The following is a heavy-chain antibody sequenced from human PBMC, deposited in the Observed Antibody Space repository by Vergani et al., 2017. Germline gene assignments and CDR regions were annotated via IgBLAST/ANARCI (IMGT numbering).Heavy chain of an antibody. J-gene: IGHJ4*02. D-gene: IGHD4-17*01. V-gene: IGHV3-43*01. CDR3: AKGSTVKIDY. Sequence: EVQLVESGGVVVQPGGSLRLSCAASGFTFDDYTMHWVRQAPGKGLEWVSLISWDGGSTYYADAVKGRFTISRDSSKNSLYLQMNSLRTEDTALYYCAKGSTVKIDYWGQGTLVTVSS. CDR1: GFTFDDYT. CDR2: ISWDGGST.